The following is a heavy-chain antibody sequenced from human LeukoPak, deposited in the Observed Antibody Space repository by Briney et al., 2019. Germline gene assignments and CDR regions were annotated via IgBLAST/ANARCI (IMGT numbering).Heavy chain of an antibody. Sequence: SETLSLTCTVSGGSISSYYWSWIRQPPGKGLEWIGYIYYSGTTNYNPSLKSRVTVSVDTSKNQFSLKLSSVTAADTAVYYCARTDGKQLPPRFWGQGTLVTVSS. CDR3: ARTDGKQLPPRF. J-gene: IGHJ4*02. V-gene: IGHV4-59*08. CDR2: IYYSGTT. CDR1: GGSISSYY. D-gene: IGHD5-18*01.